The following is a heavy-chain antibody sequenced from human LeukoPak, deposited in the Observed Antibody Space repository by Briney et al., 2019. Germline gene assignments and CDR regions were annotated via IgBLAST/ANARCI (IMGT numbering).Heavy chain of an antibody. V-gene: IGHV4-59*01. CDR3: ARTDYGDYALDY. CDR2: IYYSGST. J-gene: IGHJ4*02. CDR1: GGSISSYY. Sequence: SETLSLTCTVSGGSISSYYWSWIRQPPGKGLEWIRYIYYSGSTNYNPSLKSRVTISVDTSKNQLSLKLSSVTAADTAVYYCARTDYGDYALDYWGQGTLVTVSS. D-gene: IGHD4-17*01.